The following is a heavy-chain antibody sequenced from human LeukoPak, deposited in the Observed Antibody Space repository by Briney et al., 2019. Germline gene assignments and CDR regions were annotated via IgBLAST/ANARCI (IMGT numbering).Heavy chain of an antibody. Sequence: GGSLRLSCAASVFTFSSYAMSWVRQAPGKGLEWVSALSGSGGSTYCADSVKGRFTISRDNSKNTLYLQMNSLRAEDTAVYYCAKGEKWLRFPYYFDYWGQRTLVTVSS. D-gene: IGHD5-12*01. J-gene: IGHJ4*02. CDR2: LSGSGGST. CDR1: VFTFSSYA. CDR3: AKGEKWLRFPYYFDY. V-gene: IGHV3-23*01.